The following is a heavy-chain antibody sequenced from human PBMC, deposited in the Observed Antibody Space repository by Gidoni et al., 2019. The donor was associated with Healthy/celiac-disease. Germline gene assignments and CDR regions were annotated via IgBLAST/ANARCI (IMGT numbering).Heavy chain of an antibody. D-gene: IGHD3-22*01. CDR2: IKSDGSST. Sequence: EVQLVESGGGLVQPGGSLRLSCAASGFTFSSYWMHWVRQAPGKGLVWVSRIKSDGSSTSYADSVKGRFTISRDNDKNTLYLQMNSLRAEDTAVYYCARERRYYYDSSGFDYWGQGTLVTVSS. CDR1: GFTFSSYW. J-gene: IGHJ4*02. V-gene: IGHV3-74*01. CDR3: ARERRYYYDSSGFDY.